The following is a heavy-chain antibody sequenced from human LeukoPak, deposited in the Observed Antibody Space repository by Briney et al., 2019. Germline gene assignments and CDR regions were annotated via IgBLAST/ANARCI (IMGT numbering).Heavy chain of an antibody. D-gene: IGHD5-12*01. J-gene: IGHJ3*02. CDR2: IYYSGST. Sequence: PSETLSLTCTVSGGSMSSGSSYWGWIRQPPGKGLEWIGTIYYSGSTYYNPSLKSRVTISADTSKNQFSLKLSSVTATDTAVYYCARTRGYSGYVDAYDIWGQGTMVTVFS. V-gene: IGHV4-39*01. CDR1: GGSMSSGSSY. CDR3: ARTRGYSGYVDAYDI.